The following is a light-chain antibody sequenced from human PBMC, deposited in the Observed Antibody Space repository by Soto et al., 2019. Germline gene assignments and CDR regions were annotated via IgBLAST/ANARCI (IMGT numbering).Light chain of an antibody. J-gene: IGKJ1*01. CDR3: QQRSNWPRT. V-gene: IGKV3-11*01. CDR1: QSVSSY. CDR2: DAS. Sequence: EILLTQSPATLSLSPGERATLSCRASQSVSSYLAWYQQKPGQAPRLLIYDASNRATGIPGRFSGSGSGTDFTLTISSLEPEDFAVYYCQQRSNWPRTFGQGTKVDIK.